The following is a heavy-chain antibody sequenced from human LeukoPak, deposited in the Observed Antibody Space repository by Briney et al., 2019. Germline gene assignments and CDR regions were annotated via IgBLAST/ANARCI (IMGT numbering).Heavy chain of an antibody. CDR3: TRRVDATRWYDP. V-gene: IGHV3-74*01. Sequence: PGGSLRLSCAASGFSFSTYWVHWVRQAPGEGLVWVSRINGDGSTTNYADSVKGRFTISRENDKNTLYLQMNSLRAEDRAVYYCTRRVDATRWYDPWGQGTLVTVSS. CDR2: INGDGSTT. D-gene: IGHD2-15*01. J-gene: IGHJ5*02. CDR1: GFSFSTYW.